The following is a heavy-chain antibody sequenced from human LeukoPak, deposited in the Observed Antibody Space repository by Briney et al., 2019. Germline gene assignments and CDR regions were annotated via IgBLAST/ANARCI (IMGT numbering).Heavy chain of an antibody. CDR3: ARGRSPITMVRGVKGGNYYYMDV. J-gene: IGHJ6*03. D-gene: IGHD3-10*01. CDR1: GGSISSGSYY. Sequence: PSETLSLTCTVSGGSISSGSYYWSWIRQPAGKGLEWIGRIYTSGSTNYNPSLKSRVTISVDTSKNQFSLKLSSVTAADTAVYYCARGRSPITMVRGVKGGNYYYMDVWGKGTTVTVSS. CDR2: IYTSGST. V-gene: IGHV4-61*02.